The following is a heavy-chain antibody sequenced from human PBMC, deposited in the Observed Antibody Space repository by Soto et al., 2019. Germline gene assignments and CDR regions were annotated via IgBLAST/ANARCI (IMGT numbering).Heavy chain of an antibody. CDR3: AKDPEVVVTAPDY. D-gene: IGHD2-21*02. CDR1: GFTFSSYA. Sequence: GGSLRLSCAASGFTFSSYAMNWVRQAPGKGLEWVSAISGSGGSTYYVDSVKGRFTISRDNSRNTLYLQMNSLRAEDTAVYYCAKDPEVVVTAPDYWCQGNLVTVSS. J-gene: IGHJ4*02. V-gene: IGHV3-23*01. CDR2: ISGSGGST.